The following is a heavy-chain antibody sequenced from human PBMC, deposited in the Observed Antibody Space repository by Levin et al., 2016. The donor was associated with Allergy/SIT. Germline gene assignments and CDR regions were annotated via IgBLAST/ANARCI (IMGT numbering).Heavy chain of an antibody. CDR1: GDTFRSYF. V-gene: IGHV1-69*13. Sequence: SVKVSCKASGDTFRSYFFSWVRQAPGQGLEWMGGIIPMFSIADYAQRFQDRLTITADESTSTAYMELSSLRSEDTAVYYCASRSGGRLDYFGMDVWGQGTTVTVSS. CDR2: IIPMFSIA. CDR3: ASRSGGRLDYFGMDV. D-gene: IGHD1-1*01. J-gene: IGHJ6*02.